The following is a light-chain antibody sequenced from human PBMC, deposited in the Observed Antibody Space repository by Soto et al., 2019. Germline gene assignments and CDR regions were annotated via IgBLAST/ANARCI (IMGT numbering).Light chain of an antibody. V-gene: IGKV1-39*01. CDR2: AAS. CDR3: QQSYSTPRIT. CDR1: QSISSW. J-gene: IGKJ5*01. Sequence: DIQMTQSPSTLSASLGDRVTITCRASQSISSWLAWYQQKPGKAPKFLIYAASNLESGVPSRFSGSGSGTDFTLTISSLQPEDFATYYCQQSYSTPRITFGQGTRLEIK.